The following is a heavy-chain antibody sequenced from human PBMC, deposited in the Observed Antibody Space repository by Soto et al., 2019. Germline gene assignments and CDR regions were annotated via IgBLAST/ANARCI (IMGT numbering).Heavy chain of an antibody. V-gene: IGHV3-7*01. J-gene: IGHJ6*02. D-gene: IGHD2-15*01. CDR1: AFTFSSHW. CDR3: ARGILVAGLYFYYGLDV. Sequence: GGSLRLSCTASAFTFSSHWMSWVRQAPGKGLEWVANIKQDGSEKFYVDSVKGRFTISRDNAKNSLYLQMNSLRVEDTAVYYCARGILVAGLYFYYGLDVWGQGTTVTVSS. CDR2: IKQDGSEK.